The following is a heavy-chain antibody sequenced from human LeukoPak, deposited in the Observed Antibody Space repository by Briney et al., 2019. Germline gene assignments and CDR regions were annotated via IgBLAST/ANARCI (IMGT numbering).Heavy chain of an antibody. J-gene: IGHJ5*02. V-gene: IGHV3-21*01. D-gene: IGHD6-13*01. CDR2: ISSSSSYI. CDR1: GFTFSSYS. Sequence: GGSLRLSCAASGFTFSSYSMNWVRQAPGKGLEWVSSISSSSSYIYYADSVKGRFTISRDNAKNSLYLQMNSLRAEDTAVYYCARVAAAGKKHNWFDPWGQGTLVTVSS. CDR3: ARVAAAGKKHNWFDP.